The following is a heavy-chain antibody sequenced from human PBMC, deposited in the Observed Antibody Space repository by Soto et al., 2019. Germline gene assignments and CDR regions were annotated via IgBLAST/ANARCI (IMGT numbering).Heavy chain of an antibody. CDR2: ISYDGNTQ. J-gene: IGHJ4*02. CDR1: GFTFSSYA. Sequence: PGGSLSLSCAASGFTFSSYAMSWVRQAPGKGLDWVAVISYDGNTQFYGDSVKGRFIVSRNNSRNTLYLQMNSLRAEDTAVYYCAKVSRPSRISTPDFDSWGQGTLVTVSS. V-gene: IGHV3-30-3*01. CDR3: AKVSRPSRISTPDFDS.